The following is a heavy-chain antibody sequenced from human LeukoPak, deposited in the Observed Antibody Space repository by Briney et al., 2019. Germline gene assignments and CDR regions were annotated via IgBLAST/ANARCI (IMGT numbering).Heavy chain of an antibody. Sequence: GGSLRLSCAAAGFTFSNAWMSWVRQAPGKGLEWVGRIKSKTEGGTTDYVAPVKGRFAISRDDSKNTLYLQMNSLKSEDTAVYYCPTVQWELFGETLFDPWGQGTLVTVSP. V-gene: IGHV3-15*01. CDR3: PTVQWELFGETLFDP. J-gene: IGHJ5*02. D-gene: IGHD1-26*01. CDR1: GFTFSNAW. CDR2: IKSKTEGGTT.